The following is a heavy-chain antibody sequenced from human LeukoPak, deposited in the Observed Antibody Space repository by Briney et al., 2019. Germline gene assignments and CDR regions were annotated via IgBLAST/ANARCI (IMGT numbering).Heavy chain of an antibody. D-gene: IGHD1-26*01. V-gene: IGHV4-31*03. CDR2: ISNSGSS. CDR3: ASVDWESYYFDY. CDR1: RASIDSGGYY. Sequence: PSETLSLTCTVSRASIDSGGYYWSWIRQHPGEGLEWIGYISNSGSSYYNPSLQSRLSISRDTSKNQFSLRLSFVTVADTAVYFCASVDWESYYFDYWGQGALVTVSS. J-gene: IGHJ4*02.